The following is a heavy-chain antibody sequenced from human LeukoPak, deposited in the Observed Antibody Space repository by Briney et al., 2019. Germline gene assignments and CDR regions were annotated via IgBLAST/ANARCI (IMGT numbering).Heavy chain of an antibody. J-gene: IGHJ5*02. CDR2: IYYSGST. Sequence: SETLSPTCTISGGSYSSYYGSWIRHPPGKGLEWIGYIYYSGSTNYNPSLKSRVTISLDTSKNQFSLKLSYVTAADTAVYYCVRAVGPVGGYDSPWGQGTLVTVSS. CDR3: VRAVGPVGGYDSP. D-gene: IGHD5-12*01. CDR1: GGSYSSYY. V-gene: IGHV4-59*01.